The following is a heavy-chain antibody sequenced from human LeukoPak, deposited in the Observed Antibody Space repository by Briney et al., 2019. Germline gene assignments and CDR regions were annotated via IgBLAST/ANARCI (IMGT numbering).Heavy chain of an antibody. V-gene: IGHV3-9*01. D-gene: IGHD6-13*01. CDR3: AKVDLSSWYAETRYYIDY. J-gene: IGHJ4*02. CDR1: GFTFDDYA. CDR2: ISWNSGSI. Sequence: QTGGSLRLSCAASGFTFDDYAMHWVRQAPGKGLEWDSGISWNSGSIGYADSVKGRFTISRDNAKNSLYLQMNSLRAEDTALYYCAKVDLSSWYAETRYYIDYWGQGTLVTVSS.